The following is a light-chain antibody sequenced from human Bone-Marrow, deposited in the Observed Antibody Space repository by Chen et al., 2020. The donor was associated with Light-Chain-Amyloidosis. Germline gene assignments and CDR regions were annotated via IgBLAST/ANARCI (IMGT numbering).Light chain of an antibody. V-gene: IGLV3-25*03. CDR3: QSADSSGTYEVI. Sequence: SYELTHPPSVSVSPGQTARITCSGDDLPTKYAYWYQQKQGQAPVLVIHRDTERPSGITERFSGSRSGTTATLTISGVQAEDEADYHCQSADSSGTYEVICGGGTKLTV. J-gene: IGLJ2*01. CDR1: DLPTKY. CDR2: RDT.